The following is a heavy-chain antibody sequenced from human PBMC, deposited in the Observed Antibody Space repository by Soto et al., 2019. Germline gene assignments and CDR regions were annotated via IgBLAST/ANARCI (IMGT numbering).Heavy chain of an antibody. J-gene: IGHJ5*02. CDR2: ISSSSSTI. CDR3: AREGLHYDFWSGSSPHNPWFEP. Sequence: PXGSLRLSCASSGFTFSSYSMNCVRQAPGKWLEWVSYISSSSSTIYYADSVKGRFTISRDNAKNSLYLQMNSLRDEDTAVYYCAREGLHYDFWSGSSPHNPWFEPWGQGTLVNVSS. CDR1: GFTFSSYS. D-gene: IGHD3-3*01. V-gene: IGHV3-48*02.